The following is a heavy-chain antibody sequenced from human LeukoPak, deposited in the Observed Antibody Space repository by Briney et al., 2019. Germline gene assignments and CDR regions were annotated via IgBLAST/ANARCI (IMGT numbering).Heavy chain of an antibody. CDR1: GFTFSSYG. D-gene: IGHD2-15*01. Sequence: PGGSLRLSCAASGFTFSSYGMHWVRQASGKGLEWVGRIRSKANSYATAYAASVKGRFTISRDDSKNTAYLQMNSLKTEDTAVYYCTSLQYCSGGSCYSAYYYYMDVWGKGTTVTVSS. V-gene: IGHV3-73*01. J-gene: IGHJ6*03. CDR2: IRSKANSYAT. CDR3: TSLQYCSGGSCYSAYYYYMDV.